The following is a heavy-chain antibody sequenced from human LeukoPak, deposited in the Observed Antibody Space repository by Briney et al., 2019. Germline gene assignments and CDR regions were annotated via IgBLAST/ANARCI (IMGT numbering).Heavy chain of an antibody. V-gene: IGHV3-23*01. J-gene: IGHJ1*01. Sequence: GVSLRLSCAASGFTFCSYGMSWVRQAPGKGLEWVSFITPNADRTSYADSVEGRFTISRDNPRNTVYMQMNSLRDEDTAVYYCAIMHGFYAGSGYWVQWGQGTLVTVSS. CDR1: GFTFCSYG. D-gene: IGHD3-22*01. CDR3: AIMHGFYAGSGYWVQ. CDR2: ITPNADRT.